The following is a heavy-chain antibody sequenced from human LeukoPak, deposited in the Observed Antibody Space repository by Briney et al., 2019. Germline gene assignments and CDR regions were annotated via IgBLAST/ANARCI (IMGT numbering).Heavy chain of an antibody. CDR2: IYHSGST. V-gene: IGHV4-4*02. D-gene: IGHD1-26*01. CDR1: GGSINSSNW. CDR3: AREVGRGLFDY. J-gene: IGHJ4*02. Sequence: SETLSLTCAVSGGSINSSNWWRWVRQPPGKGLEWIGEIYHSGSTKCNPSLKSRVTISVDKSKNQFSLKLNSVTAADTAVYYCAREVGRGLFDYWGQGTLVTVSS.